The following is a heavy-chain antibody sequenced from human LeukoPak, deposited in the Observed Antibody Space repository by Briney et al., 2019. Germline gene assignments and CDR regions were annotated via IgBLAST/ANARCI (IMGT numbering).Heavy chain of an antibody. Sequence: ASVTVSCKASGYTFTGYYMHWVRQAPGQGLEWMGWINPNSGGTNYAQKFQGRVTMTRDTSISTAYMELSRLRSDDTAVYYCARDRITMVRGVMDIYDAFDIWGQGTMVTVSS. J-gene: IGHJ3*02. CDR3: ARDRITMVRGVMDIYDAFDI. CDR1: GYTFTGYY. D-gene: IGHD3-10*01. V-gene: IGHV1-2*02. CDR2: INPNSGGT.